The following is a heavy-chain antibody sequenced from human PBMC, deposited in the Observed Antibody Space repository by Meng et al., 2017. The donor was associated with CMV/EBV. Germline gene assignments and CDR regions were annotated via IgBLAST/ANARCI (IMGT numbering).Heavy chain of an antibody. CDR1: GFSLSTSGMC. CDR3: ARIAYGGNSGYFDY. Sequence: SGPTLVKPTQTLTLTCAFSGFSLSTSGMCVSWVRQPPGKALEWLALIDLDDDKYYSTSRKTRLTISKDTSKNQVVLTMTNMDPVDTATYYCARIAYGGNSGYFDYWGQGTLVTVSS. V-gene: IGHV2-70*20. CDR2: IDLDDDK. D-gene: IGHD4-23*01. J-gene: IGHJ4*02.